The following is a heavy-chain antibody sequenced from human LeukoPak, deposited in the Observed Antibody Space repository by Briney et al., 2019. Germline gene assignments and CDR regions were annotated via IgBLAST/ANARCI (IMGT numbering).Heavy chain of an antibody. CDR3: ARRVHYYDTSGYSYYFDY. V-gene: IGHV4-34*01. CDR1: GGPFSGYY. CDR2: INHSGST. J-gene: IGHJ4*02. D-gene: IGHD3-22*01. Sequence: PSETLSLTCAVYGGPFSGYYWSWIRQPPGKGLEWIGEINHSGSTNYNPSLESRVTISVDTSKNHFSLKLSSVTAADTAVYYCARRVHYYDTSGYSYYFDYWGQGTLVTVSS.